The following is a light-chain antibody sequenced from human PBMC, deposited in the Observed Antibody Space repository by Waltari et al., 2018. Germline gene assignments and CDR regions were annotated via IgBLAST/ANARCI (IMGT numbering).Light chain of an antibody. CDR2: DEP. V-gene: IGKV3-11*01. J-gene: IGKJ3*01. CDR3: QQRSNWPLFT. CDR1: QSVSSY. Sequence: EIVLTQSPATLSLSPGERATLSCRASQSVSSYLAWYQQKPGQAPRPLIYDEPNRATGIPARFSGSGSGTDFTLTISSLEPEDFAVYYCQQRSNWPLFTFGPGTKVDIK.